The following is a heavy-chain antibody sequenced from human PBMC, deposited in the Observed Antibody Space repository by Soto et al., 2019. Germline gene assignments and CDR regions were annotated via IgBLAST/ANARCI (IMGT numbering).Heavy chain of an antibody. CDR3: AKDGGRDWNYGMDV. J-gene: IGHJ6*02. CDR1: GFTFSSYG. V-gene: IGHV3-30*18. D-gene: IGHD1-1*01. Sequence: VQLLESGGGLVQPGGSLRLSCAASGFTFSSYGMHWVRQAPGKGLEWVAVISYDGTNKYYADSVKGRFTISRDNSKNTLYLQMNSLRAEDTAVYYCAKDGGRDWNYGMDVWGQGTTVTVSS. CDR2: ISYDGTNK.